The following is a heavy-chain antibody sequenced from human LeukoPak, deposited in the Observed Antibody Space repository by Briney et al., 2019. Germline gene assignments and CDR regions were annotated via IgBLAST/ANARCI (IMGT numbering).Heavy chain of an antibody. CDR2: ISGSGGST. CDR1: GFTFSSYA. CDR3: ARGFDSSGWYEDEYLQH. V-gene: IGHV3-23*01. Sequence: GGSLRLSCAASGFTFSSYAMSWVRQAPGKGLEWVSAISGSGGSTYYADSVKGRFTISRDNSKNTLYLQMNSLRVEDTAVYYCARGFDSSGWYEDEYLQHWGQGTLVTVSS. D-gene: IGHD6-13*01. J-gene: IGHJ1*01.